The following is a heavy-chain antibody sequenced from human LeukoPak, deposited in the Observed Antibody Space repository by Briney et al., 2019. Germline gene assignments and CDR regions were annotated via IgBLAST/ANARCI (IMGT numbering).Heavy chain of an antibody. V-gene: IGHV3-33*06. J-gene: IGHJ5*02. CDR1: GFTFSSYG. Sequence: QPGGSLRLSCAASGFTFSSYGTHWVRQAPGKGLEWVAVIWYDGSNKYYADSVKGRFTISRDNSKNTLYLQMNSLRAEDTAVYYCAKQEDYYDSSGLSSWGQGTLVTVSS. CDR3: AKQEDYYDSSGLSS. D-gene: IGHD3-22*01. CDR2: IWYDGSNK.